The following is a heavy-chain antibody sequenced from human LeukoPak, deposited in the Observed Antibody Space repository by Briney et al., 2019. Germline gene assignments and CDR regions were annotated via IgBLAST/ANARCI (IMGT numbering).Heavy chain of an antibody. J-gene: IGHJ4*02. CDR2: IKQDGSEK. V-gene: IGHV3-7*01. CDR1: GFTFSTYW. CDR3: VKGRGGSSWSEGLTGF. D-gene: IGHD6-13*01. Sequence: SGGSLRLSCAASGFTFSTYWMSWVRQAPGKGLEWVANIKQDGSEKYYVDSVKGRFTISRDNAKNSLYLQMNSLRAEDTAVYYCVKGRGGSSWSEGLTGFWGQGTLVTVSS.